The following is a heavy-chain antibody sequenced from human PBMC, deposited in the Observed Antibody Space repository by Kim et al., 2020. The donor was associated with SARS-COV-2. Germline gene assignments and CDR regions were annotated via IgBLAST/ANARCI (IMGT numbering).Heavy chain of an antibody. D-gene: IGHD3-22*01. Sequence: LKSRVTISVDTSKNQFSLKLSSVTAADTAVYYCARGNYYDSSGYGNFFDYWGQGTLVTVSS. J-gene: IGHJ4*02. V-gene: IGHV4-59*09. CDR3: ARGNYYDSSGYGNFFDY.